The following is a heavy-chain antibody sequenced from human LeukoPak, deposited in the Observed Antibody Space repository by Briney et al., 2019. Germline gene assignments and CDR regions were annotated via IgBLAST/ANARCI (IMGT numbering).Heavy chain of an antibody. V-gene: IGHV3-23*01. J-gene: IGHJ4*02. D-gene: IGHD6-13*01. Sequence: GGSLRLSCAASGFTFSTFAMSWVRQAPGKGLEWVSAISGSGGSTYYADSVKGRFTISRDDSKNTLYLQMNSLRGEDTAVYYCGRVAAAGGYWGQGTLVTVSS. CDR3: GRVAAAGGY. CDR2: ISGSGGST. CDR1: GFTFSTFA.